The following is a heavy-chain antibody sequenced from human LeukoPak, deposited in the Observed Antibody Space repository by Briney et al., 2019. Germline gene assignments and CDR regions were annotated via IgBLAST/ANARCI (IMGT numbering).Heavy chain of an antibody. V-gene: IGHV1-18*01. J-gene: IGHJ4*02. D-gene: IGHD1-26*01. CDR2: ISAYNGNT. CDR1: GGTFSSYV. CDR3: ARDSVGPSGSYLPALY. Sequence: ASVKVSCKASGGTFSSYVISWVRQAPGQGLEWMGWISAYNGNTNYAQKLQGRVTMTTDTSTSTAYMELRSLRSDDTAVYYCARDSVGPSGSYLPALYWGQGTLVTVSS.